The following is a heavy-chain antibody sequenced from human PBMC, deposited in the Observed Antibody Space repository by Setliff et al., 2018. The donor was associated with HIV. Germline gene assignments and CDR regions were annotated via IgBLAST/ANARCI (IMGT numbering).Heavy chain of an antibody. CDR2: IGQDGSEK. V-gene: IGHV3-7*01. D-gene: IGHD3-10*01. CDR3: ARKFRPGHGVDV. CDR1: RFDFNNYW. J-gene: IGHJ6*02. Sequence: GSLRPSCAASRFDFNNYWMCWVRQAPGKGLEWVANIGQDGSEKNYVDSVKGRFTIFRDNAKSSMYLQMNSLRVEDTAIYYCARKFRPGHGVDVWGQGTTVTVSS.